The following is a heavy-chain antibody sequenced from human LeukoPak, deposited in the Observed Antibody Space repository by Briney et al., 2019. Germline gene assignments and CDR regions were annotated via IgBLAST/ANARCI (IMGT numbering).Heavy chain of an antibody. J-gene: IGHJ4*02. D-gene: IGHD6-13*01. Sequence: GGSLRLSCAASGFTVSSNYMGWVRQAPGKGLEWVSVIYSGGSTYYADSVKGRFTISRDNSKNTLYLQMNSLRAEDTAVYYCARVGSSWYSYYFDYWGQGTLVTVSS. V-gene: IGHV3-66*01. CDR2: IYSGGST. CDR3: ARVGSSWYSYYFDY. CDR1: GFTVSSNY.